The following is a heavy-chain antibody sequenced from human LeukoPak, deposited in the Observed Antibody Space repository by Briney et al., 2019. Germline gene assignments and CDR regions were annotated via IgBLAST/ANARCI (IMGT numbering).Heavy chain of an antibody. CDR1: GYTFTSYG. J-gene: IGHJ4*02. CDR3: ARDKYGDDDTWQQLVLVY. V-gene: IGHV1-18*01. Sequence: ASVKVSCKASGYTFTSYGISWVRQAPGQGLEWMGWISPYNGNTNYAQKLQGRVTMTTDTSTSTAYMELSRLRSDDTAVYYCARDKYGDDDTWQQLVLVYWGRGTLVTVSS. CDR2: ISPYNGNT. D-gene: IGHD6-13*01.